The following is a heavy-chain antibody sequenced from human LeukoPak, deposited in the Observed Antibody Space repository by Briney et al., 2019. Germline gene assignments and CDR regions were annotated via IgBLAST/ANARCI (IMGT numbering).Heavy chain of an antibody. J-gene: IGHJ4*02. CDR1: GFTFSSYS. CDR3: ARDLRFGELVRFDY. V-gene: IGHV3-21*01. D-gene: IGHD3-10*01. CDR2: ISSSCSYI. Sequence: GGSLRLSCAASGFTFSSYSMNWVRQAPGKGLEWVSSISSSCSYIYYADSVKGRFTTSRDNVKNSLYLQMTSLRAEDTGVYYCARDLRFGELVRFDYWGQGTLVTVSS.